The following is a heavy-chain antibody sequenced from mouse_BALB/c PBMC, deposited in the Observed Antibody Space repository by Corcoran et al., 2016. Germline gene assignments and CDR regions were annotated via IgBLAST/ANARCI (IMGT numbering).Heavy chain of an antibody. J-gene: IGHJ1*01. CDR3: ARSGSSYGWYVDV. V-gene: IGHV9-1*02. D-gene: IGHD1-1*01. Sequence: QIQLVQSGPELKKPGETVKISCKASGYTFTNYGMNWVKQAPGKGLKWMGWVNTYTGEPTYADDFKGRFAFSLETSASTAYLQINNLKNEDMATYFCARSGSSYGWYVDVWGAGTTVTVSS. CDR1: GYTFTNYG. CDR2: VNTYTGEP.